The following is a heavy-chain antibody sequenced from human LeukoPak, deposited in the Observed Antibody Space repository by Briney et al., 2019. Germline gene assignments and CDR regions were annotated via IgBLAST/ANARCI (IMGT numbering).Heavy chain of an antibody. V-gene: IGHV3-49*04. J-gene: IGHJ4*02. CDR2: IRSKAYGGST. CDR1: GFTFSRYA. CDR3: TSQQLVDY. Sequence: GGSLRLSCAASGFTFSRYAMSWVRQAPGKGLEWVGFIRSKAYGGSTEYAASVKGRFTISRDDSKSIAYLQMNSLKTEDTAVYYCTSQQLVDYWGQGTLVTVSS. D-gene: IGHD6-13*01.